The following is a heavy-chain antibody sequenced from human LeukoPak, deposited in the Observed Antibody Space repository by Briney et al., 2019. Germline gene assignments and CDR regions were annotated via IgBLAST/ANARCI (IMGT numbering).Heavy chain of an antibody. CDR1: GGSISSYY. Sequence: SETLSLTCTVSGGSISSYYWSWIRQPPGKGLEWIGYIYYSGSTNYNPSLKSRVTISVDTSKNQFSLKLSSVTAADTAVYYCAREVIAAAAIDYWGQGTLVTVSS. V-gene: IGHV4-59*12. CDR2: IYYSGST. CDR3: AREVIAAAAIDY. D-gene: IGHD6-13*01. J-gene: IGHJ4*02.